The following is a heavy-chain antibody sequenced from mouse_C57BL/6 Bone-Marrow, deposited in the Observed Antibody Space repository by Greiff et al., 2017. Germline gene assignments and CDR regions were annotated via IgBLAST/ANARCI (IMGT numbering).Heavy chain of an antibody. CDR1: GYTFTSYG. D-gene: IGHD3-3*01. CDR3: ARGGAGSFAY. Sequence: VQLQQSGAELARPGASVKLSCKASGYTFTSYGISWVKQRTGQGLEWIGEIYPRSGNTYYNEKFKGKATLTADKSSSTACMELRSLTSEDSAVYFCARGGAGSFAYWGQGTLVTVSA. J-gene: IGHJ3*01. V-gene: IGHV1-81*01. CDR2: IYPRSGNT.